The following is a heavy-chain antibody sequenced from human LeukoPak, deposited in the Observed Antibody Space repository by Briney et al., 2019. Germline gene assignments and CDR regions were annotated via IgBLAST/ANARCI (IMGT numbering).Heavy chain of an antibody. J-gene: IGHJ5*02. CDR1: GGSFSGYY. CDR2: INHSGST. V-gene: IGHV4-34*01. Sequence: SETLSLTCAVYGGSFSGYYWSWIRQPPGKGLEWIGEINHSGSTNYNPSLKSRVTISVDTSKNQFSLKLSSVTAADTAVYYCARVGVSSGWYVLDWFDPWGQGTLVTVSS. CDR3: ARVGVSSGWYVLDWFDP. D-gene: IGHD6-19*01.